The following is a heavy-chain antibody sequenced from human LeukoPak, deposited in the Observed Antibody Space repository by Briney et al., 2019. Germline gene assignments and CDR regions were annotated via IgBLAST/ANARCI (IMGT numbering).Heavy chain of an antibody. D-gene: IGHD3-22*01. Sequence: ASVKVSCKASGYTFTGYYMHWVRQAPGQGLEWMGWINPNSGGTNYAQKFQGRVTMTRDTSISTACMELSRLRSDDTAVYYCARTLGYDSSGYYYLDAFDIWGQGTMVTVSS. CDR2: INPNSGGT. J-gene: IGHJ3*02. CDR1: GYTFTGYY. CDR3: ARTLGYDSSGYYYLDAFDI. V-gene: IGHV1-2*02.